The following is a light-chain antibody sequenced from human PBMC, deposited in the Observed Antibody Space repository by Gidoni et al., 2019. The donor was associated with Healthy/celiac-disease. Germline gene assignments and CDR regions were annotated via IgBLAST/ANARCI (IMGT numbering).Light chain of an antibody. J-gene: IGKJ2*01. CDR1: QSVSSSY. CDR2: GAS. CDR3: QQYGSSPET. Sequence: EIVLTQSPGTLSLSPGDRATLSCRASQSVSSSYLAWYQQKPGQAPRLLIYGASSRATGIPDRFSGSGSGTDFTLTISRLDPEDFAVYYCQQYGSSPETFGQGTKLEIK. V-gene: IGKV3-20*01.